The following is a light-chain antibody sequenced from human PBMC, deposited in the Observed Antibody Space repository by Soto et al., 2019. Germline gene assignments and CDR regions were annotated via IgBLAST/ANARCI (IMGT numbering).Light chain of an antibody. CDR2: KAS. V-gene: IGKV1-5*03. Sequence: DIQMTQSPSTLSASVGDRVTITCRASQSISSWLAWYQQKPGKAPKLLIYKASSLESGVPSRFSGSGSGTEFTLPISSLQPDDFATYYCQHQRTFGQGTKVEIK. CDR1: QSISSW. CDR3: QHQRT. J-gene: IGKJ1*01.